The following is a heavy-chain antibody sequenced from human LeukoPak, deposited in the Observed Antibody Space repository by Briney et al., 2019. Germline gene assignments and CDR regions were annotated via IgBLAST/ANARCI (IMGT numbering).Heavy chain of an antibody. D-gene: IGHD5-18*01. Sequence: HTGGSLRLSCAASGFTFSSYSMNWVRQAPGKGLEWVSYISSAGGTIYYADSVKGRFTISRDNAKNSLFLQMNSLRAEDTAIYYCARDSGHSRHLDYWGQGTLVTVSS. CDR1: GFTFSSYS. V-gene: IGHV3-48*04. CDR2: ISSAGGTI. J-gene: IGHJ4*02. CDR3: ARDSGHSRHLDY.